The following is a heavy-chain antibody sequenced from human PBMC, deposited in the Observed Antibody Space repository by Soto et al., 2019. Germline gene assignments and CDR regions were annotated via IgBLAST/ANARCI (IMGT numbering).Heavy chain of an antibody. J-gene: IGHJ4*02. D-gene: IGHD6-19*01. CDR2: ISAYNGKT. CDR3: ARDYPISSGWYRCDY. CDR1: GYTFSSYG. Sequence: VKVSCKAAGYTFSSYGISWVRQAPGQGLEWMGWISAYNGKTNYAQKLQGRVTMTTDTSTSTAYMELRSLRSDDTAVYYCARDYPISSGWYRCDYWGQGTLVTVSS. V-gene: IGHV1-18*01.